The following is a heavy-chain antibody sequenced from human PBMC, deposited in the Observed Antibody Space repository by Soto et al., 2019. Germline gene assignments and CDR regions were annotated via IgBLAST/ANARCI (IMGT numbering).Heavy chain of an antibody. CDR1: GGTFSRYA. J-gene: IGHJ6*02. D-gene: IGHD6-13*01. Sequence: SVKVSFKASGGTFSRYAISWLRQAPGQGLEWMGGIIPIFGTANYAQKFQGRVTITADESTSTAYMELSSLRSEDTAVYYCARGPEAAGPAMWYYYYGMDVWGQGTTVTVSS. CDR2: IIPIFGTA. V-gene: IGHV1-69*13. CDR3: ARGPEAAGPAMWYYYYGMDV.